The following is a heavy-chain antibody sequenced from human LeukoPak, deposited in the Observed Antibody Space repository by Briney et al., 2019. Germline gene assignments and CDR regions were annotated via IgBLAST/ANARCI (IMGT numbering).Heavy chain of an antibody. CDR2: FSGRGDNT. CDR1: GFTFSSYS. D-gene: IGHD2-21*02. J-gene: IGHJ4*02. Sequence: PGGSLRLSCAASGFTFSSYSMTWVRQAPGKGLEWVSSFSGRGDNTYYADSVKGRFTISRDNSKNTLHLQMNTLRAEDTAVYYCAKVAVIVIVTEPLLDFWGQGTLVTVSS. CDR3: AKVAVIVIVTEPLLDF. V-gene: IGHV3-23*01.